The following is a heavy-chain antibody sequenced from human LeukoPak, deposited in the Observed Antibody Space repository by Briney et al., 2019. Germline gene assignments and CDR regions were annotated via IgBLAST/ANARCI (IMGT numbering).Heavy chain of an antibody. V-gene: IGHV3-66*01. Sequence: PGGSLRLSCAASGFTVSSNYMNWVRQAPGKGLEWVSVIYSGGSTYYADSVKGRFTISRDNSKKTLYLQMNSLRAEDTAVYYCAGGHYFDSSGYYYPLDYWGQGTLVTVSS. CDR3: AGGHYFDSSGYYYPLDY. CDR2: IYSGGST. CDR1: GFTVSSNY. J-gene: IGHJ4*02. D-gene: IGHD3-22*01.